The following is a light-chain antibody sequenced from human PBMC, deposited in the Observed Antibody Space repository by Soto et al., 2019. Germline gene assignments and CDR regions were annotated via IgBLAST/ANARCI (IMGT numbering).Light chain of an antibody. CDR3: QLSYITPWT. Sequence: DIQMTQSPSSLSASVGDRVTITCRASQSNSSYLNWYQQKPGKAPKLLIYAASSLQSGVPSRFSGSGSGTDFTLTISSLQPEDFATYYCQLSYITPWTFGQGTKVEIK. CDR1: QSNSSY. J-gene: IGKJ1*01. V-gene: IGKV1-39*01. CDR2: AAS.